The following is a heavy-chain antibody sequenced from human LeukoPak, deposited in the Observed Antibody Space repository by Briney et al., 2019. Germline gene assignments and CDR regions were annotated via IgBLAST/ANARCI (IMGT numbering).Heavy chain of an antibody. V-gene: IGHV3-30*02. CDR1: GFTFSSYG. CDR2: IRNDGSNK. Sequence: GGSLRLSCAASGFTFSSYGMHWVRQAPGKGLEWVAFIRNDGSNKNYADSVKGRFTISRDNSKNTLYLQMNSLRAEDTAVYYCARVGLRDYFDYWGQGTLVTVSS. J-gene: IGHJ4*02. CDR3: ARVGLRDYFDY.